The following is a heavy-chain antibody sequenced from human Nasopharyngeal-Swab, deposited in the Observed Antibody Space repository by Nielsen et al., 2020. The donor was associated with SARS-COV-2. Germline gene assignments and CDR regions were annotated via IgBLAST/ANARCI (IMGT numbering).Heavy chain of an antibody. CDR3: ARWEKGDY. J-gene: IGHJ4*02. D-gene: IGHD1-26*01. Sequence: WVRQAPGQGLEWMGCMNPGSGFKDYAQNFQGRVTMTWNTSISTAYMEISSLRSEDTAVYYCARWEKGDYWGQGTLVTVPQ. V-gene: IGHV1-8*01. CDR2: MNPGSGFK.